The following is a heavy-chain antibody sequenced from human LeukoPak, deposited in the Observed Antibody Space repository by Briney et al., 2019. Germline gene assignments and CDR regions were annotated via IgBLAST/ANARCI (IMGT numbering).Heavy chain of an antibody. J-gene: IGHJ4*02. Sequence: GGSLRLSCAASGFTFSSYGMHWVHQAPGKGLEWVAVLSYDGTKTGYVDSVKGRFTISRDNSRNTVYLQMNSLRVEDTAVYYCARDPPAVAGDYFDYWGQGTLVTVSS. CDR2: LSYDGTKT. D-gene: IGHD6-19*01. V-gene: IGHV3-30*03. CDR1: GFTFSSYG. CDR3: ARDPPAVAGDYFDY.